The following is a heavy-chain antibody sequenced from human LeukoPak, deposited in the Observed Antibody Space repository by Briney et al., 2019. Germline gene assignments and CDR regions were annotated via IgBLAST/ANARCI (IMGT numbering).Heavy chain of an antibody. CDR3: ARGRTVTTGINAFHI. J-gene: IGHJ3*02. CDR2: INHSGST. CDR1: GGSFSGSY. D-gene: IGHD4-17*01. V-gene: IGHV4-34*01. Sequence: PSETLSLTCAVYGGSFSGSYWSWIRQPPGKGLELNGEINHSGSTNYNPSLKSHVTKSVDTSKNQFSLKLSSVTAADTAVYYCARGRTVTTGINAFHIWGQGTMVTVSS.